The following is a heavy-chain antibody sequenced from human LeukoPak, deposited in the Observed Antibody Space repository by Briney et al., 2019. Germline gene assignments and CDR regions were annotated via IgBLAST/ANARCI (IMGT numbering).Heavy chain of an antibody. J-gene: IGHJ6*03. CDR3: ARETSQKGVHYMDV. CDR1: GGSFSGYY. Sequence: SETLSLTCAVYGGSFSGYYWSWIRQPPGKGLEWIGEINHSGSTNYNPFLKSRVTISVDTSKNQFSLKLSSVTAADTAVYYCARETSQKGVHYMDVWGKGTTVTISS. CDR2: INHSGST. V-gene: IGHV4-34*01. D-gene: IGHD3-16*01.